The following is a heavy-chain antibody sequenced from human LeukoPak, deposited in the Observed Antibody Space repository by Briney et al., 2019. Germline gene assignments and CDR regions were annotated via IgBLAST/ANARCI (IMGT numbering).Heavy chain of an antibody. CDR1: GFTFDDYA. Sequence: PGGSLRLSCAASGFTFDDYAMHWVRQAPGKGLEWVSGISWNSGSIGYADSVKGRFTISRDNAKNSLYLQMNSLRAEDTALYYCAKDWGRYSSGGEDAFDIWGQGTMVTVSS. J-gene: IGHJ3*02. CDR2: ISWNSGSI. V-gene: IGHV3-9*01. D-gene: IGHD6-25*01. CDR3: AKDWGRYSSGGEDAFDI.